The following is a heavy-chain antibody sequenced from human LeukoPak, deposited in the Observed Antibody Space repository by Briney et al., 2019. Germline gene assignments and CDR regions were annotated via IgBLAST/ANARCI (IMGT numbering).Heavy chain of an antibody. Sequence: QPGGSLRLSCAASGFTFSNYAMHWVRQAPGKGLEWVAVISYDGNNEYYADSVKGRFTISRDNSKNTLFLQMNSLRAEDMAVYYCAKGGIGGLIGRDHFDYWGQGTLVTVSS. J-gene: IGHJ4*02. V-gene: IGHV3-30-3*01. D-gene: IGHD3-16*01. CDR2: ISYDGNNE. CDR3: AKGGIGGLIGRDHFDY. CDR1: GFTFSNYA.